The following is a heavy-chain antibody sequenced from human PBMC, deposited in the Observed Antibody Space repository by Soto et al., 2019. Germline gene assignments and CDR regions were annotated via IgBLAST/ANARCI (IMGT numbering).Heavy chain of an antibody. CDR2: IKSKTDGGTT. J-gene: IGHJ4*02. V-gene: IGHV3-15*07. CDR1: GFTFSNAW. D-gene: IGHD3-10*01. CDR3: TTDLGVTMVRGVMAH. Sequence: GSLRLSCAASGFTFSNAWMNWVRQAPGKGLEWVGRIKSKTDGGTTDYAAPVKGRFTISRDDSKNTLYLQMNSLKTEDTAVYYCTTDLGVTMVRGVMAHWGQGTLVTVST.